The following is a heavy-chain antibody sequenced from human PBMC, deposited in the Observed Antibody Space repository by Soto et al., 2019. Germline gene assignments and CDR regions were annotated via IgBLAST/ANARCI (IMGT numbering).Heavy chain of an antibody. CDR2: IYPGDSDT. J-gene: IGHJ4*02. CDR1: GYSFTSYW. D-gene: IGHD6-19*01. Sequence: GESLKISCKGSGYSFTSYWIGWVRQMPGKGLEWMGIIYPGDSDTRYSPSFQGQVTISADKSISTAYLQWSSLKASDTAMYYCARQLRYSSGWGEAAYWGQGTLVTVSS. V-gene: IGHV5-51*01. CDR3: ARQLRYSSGWGEAAY.